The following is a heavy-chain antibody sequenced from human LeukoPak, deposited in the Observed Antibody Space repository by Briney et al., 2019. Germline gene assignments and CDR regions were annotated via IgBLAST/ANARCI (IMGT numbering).Heavy chain of an antibody. Sequence: GGSLRLSCAASGFAFSTFTMHWVRQAPGKGLEWVALISFAGKNTYYADSVEGRFTIPRDNSKNTLYLQMNSLRAEDTAVYYCARDAVPLSRGGSNSYLFDYWGQGTLVTVSS. CDR2: ISFAGKNT. CDR1: GFAFSTFT. V-gene: IGHV3-30*04. J-gene: IGHJ4*02. D-gene: IGHD2-15*01. CDR3: ARDAVPLSRGGSNSYLFDY.